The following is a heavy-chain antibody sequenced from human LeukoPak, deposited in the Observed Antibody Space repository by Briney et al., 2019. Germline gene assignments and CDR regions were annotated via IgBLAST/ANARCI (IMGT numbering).Heavy chain of an antibody. V-gene: IGHV4-39*07. CDR1: GGSISSSSYY. CDR3: ARRRRWEPNDY. J-gene: IGHJ4*02. D-gene: IGHD1-26*01. Sequence: SETLSLTCTVSGGSISSSSYYWSWIRQPPGKGLEWIGEINHSGSTNYNPSLKSRVTISVDTSKNQFSLKLSSVTAADTAVYYCARRRRWEPNDYWGQGTLVTVSS. CDR2: INHSGST.